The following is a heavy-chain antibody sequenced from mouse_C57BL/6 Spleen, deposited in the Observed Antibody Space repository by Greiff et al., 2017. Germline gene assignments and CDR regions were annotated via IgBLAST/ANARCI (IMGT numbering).Heavy chain of an antibody. CDR3: ARGTTVVAPYYAMDY. Sequence: QVQLQQPGAELVRPGSSVKLSCKASGYTFTSYWMHWVKQRPIQGLEWIGNIDPSDSDTHYNQKFKDKATLTVDKSSSTAYMQLSSLTSAYSADYCCARGTTVVAPYYAMDYWGQGTSVTVSS. CDR2: IDPSDSDT. D-gene: IGHD1-1*01. V-gene: IGHV1-52*01. CDR1: GYTFTSYW. J-gene: IGHJ4*01.